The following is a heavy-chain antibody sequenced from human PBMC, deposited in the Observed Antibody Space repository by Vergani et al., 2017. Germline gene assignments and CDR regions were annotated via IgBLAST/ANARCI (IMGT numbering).Heavy chain of an antibody. CDR1: GYTFTNYD. V-gene: IGHV1-8*03. Sequence: VQLVQSGTEVKKPGASVKVSCKASGYTFTNYDINWVRRATGQGLEGMGWMNPIMGNTGFAQKFRGRVTITRDTAISTAYMELSSLRSEDTAIYYCSRGLSGYCSGYNCYIHSWFDSWVPGTLVTVSS. J-gene: IGHJ5*01. CDR3: SRGLSGYCSGYNCYIHSWFDS. CDR2: MNPIMGNT. D-gene: IGHD2-15*01.